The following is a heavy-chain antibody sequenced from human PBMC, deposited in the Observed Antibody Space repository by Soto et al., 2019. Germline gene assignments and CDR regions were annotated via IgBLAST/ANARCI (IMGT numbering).Heavy chain of an antibody. CDR2: IIPIFGTA. CDR1: GGTFSSYA. V-gene: IGHV1-69*01. Sequence: QVQLVQSGAEVKKPGSSVKLSCKASGGTFSSYAISWVRQAPGQGLEWMGGIIPIFGTANYAQKFQGRVTITADESTSTAYMELSSLRSEDTAVYYCARDLEGGSFHNWFDPWGQGTLVTVSS. CDR3: ARDLEGGSFHNWFDP. J-gene: IGHJ5*02. D-gene: IGHD2-15*01.